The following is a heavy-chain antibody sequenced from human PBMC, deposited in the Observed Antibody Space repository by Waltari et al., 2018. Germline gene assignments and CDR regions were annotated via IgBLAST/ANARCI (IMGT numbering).Heavy chain of an antibody. D-gene: IGHD1-1*01. CDR2: IRYDASDI. Sequence: QVHLVESGGGVVQPGGSLRLSCAASGFTFRDFGMHWVRQAPGRGLDWVAFIRYDASDIYYRDSVKGRFTISRDNSKNTLFLQMSSLRPEDTAVYYCAKVGVGLTTWYPFDVWGQGTMVTVSS. CDR3: AKVGVGLTTWYPFDV. J-gene: IGHJ3*01. V-gene: IGHV3-30*02. CDR1: GFTFRDFG.